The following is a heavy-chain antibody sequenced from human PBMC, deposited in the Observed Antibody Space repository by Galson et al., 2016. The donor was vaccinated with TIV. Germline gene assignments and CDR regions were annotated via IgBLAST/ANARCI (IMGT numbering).Heavy chain of an antibody. D-gene: IGHD4-17*01. CDR3: ARSGDYGDY. J-gene: IGHJ4*02. CDR2: MNPNSGNT. CDR1: GYSFSTSD. V-gene: IGHV1-8*01. Sequence: SVKVSCKASGYSFSTSDINWVRQAPGQGLEWMGWMNPNSGNTGYSQKFRGRVTMTRNTSERTAYMELSSLTSEDTAVYYCARSGDYGDYWGQGTLVTVSS.